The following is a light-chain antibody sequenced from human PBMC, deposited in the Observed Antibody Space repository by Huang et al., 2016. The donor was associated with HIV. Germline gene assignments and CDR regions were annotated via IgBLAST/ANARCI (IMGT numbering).Light chain of an antibody. Sequence: EIIMTQSPATLSLSPGEGASLSCRANQSVATNLAWYLHRPGQSPRIRIFGASTRSSGLPGRFSGSGSGTQFTLTVSGLRSEDFAVYYCQQYHNWPYTFGQGTKLEI. CDR1: QSVATN. CDR3: QQYHNWPYT. V-gene: IGKV3-15*01. J-gene: IGKJ2*01. CDR2: GAS.